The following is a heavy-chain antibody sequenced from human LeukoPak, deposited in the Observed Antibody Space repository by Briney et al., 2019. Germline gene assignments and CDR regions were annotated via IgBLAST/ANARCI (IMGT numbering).Heavy chain of an antibody. CDR3: AKESGVWFGEVEALDY. CDR2: IRYDGSNK. Sequence: PGGSLRLSCAASGFTFSSYGMHWVRQAPGKGLEWVAFIRYDGSNKYYADSVKGRFTISRDNSKNTLYLQMNSLRAEDTAVYYCAKESGVWFGEVEALDYWGQGTLVTVSS. J-gene: IGHJ4*02. V-gene: IGHV3-30*02. D-gene: IGHD3-10*01. CDR1: GFTFSSYG.